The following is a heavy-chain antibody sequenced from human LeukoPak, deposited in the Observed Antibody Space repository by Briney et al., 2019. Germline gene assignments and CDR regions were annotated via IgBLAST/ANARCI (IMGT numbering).Heavy chain of an antibody. CDR3: ARRAKMATISVVDY. V-gene: IGHV3-21*01. Sequence: GGSLRLSCAASGFTFSSYSMNWVRQAPGKGLEWVSSISSSSSYIYYADSVKSRFTISRDNAKNSLYLQTNSLRAEDTAVYYCARRAKMATISVVDYWGQGTLVTVSS. CDR2: ISSSSSYI. J-gene: IGHJ4*02. D-gene: IGHD5-24*01. CDR1: GFTFSSYS.